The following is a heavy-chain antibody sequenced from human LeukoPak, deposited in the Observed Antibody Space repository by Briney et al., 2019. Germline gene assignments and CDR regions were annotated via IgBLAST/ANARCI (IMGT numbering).Heavy chain of an antibody. D-gene: IGHD2-2*01. CDR1: GYILTNYD. CDR2: MNPENSGT. J-gene: IGHJ4*02. V-gene: IGHV1-8*01. Sequence: ASVKVSCKTSGYILTNYDINWVRQATGHELEWMGWMNPENSGTQPAQKFQGRLIMTMDASAGTAYMELSSLTSDDTAVYYCARFVRHQLPTTDYWGQGTLVTVSS. CDR3: ARFVRHQLPTTDY.